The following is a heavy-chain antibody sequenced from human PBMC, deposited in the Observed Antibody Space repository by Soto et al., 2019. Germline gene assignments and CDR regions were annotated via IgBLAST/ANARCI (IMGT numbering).Heavy chain of an antibody. V-gene: IGHV4-31*03. CDR1: GGSISSGGYY. Sequence: QVHLQESGPGLVKPSQTLSLTCTVSGGSISSGGYYWSWIRQHPGKGLEWIGYIYYSGKTYYNPSLRSRITISVDTSKNQFSLKLSSVTAADTAVYYCARVRTYSSSWDSFDFDYWGQGTLVTVS. J-gene: IGHJ4*02. CDR3: ARVRTYSSSWDSFDFDY. D-gene: IGHD6-13*01. CDR2: IYYSGKT.